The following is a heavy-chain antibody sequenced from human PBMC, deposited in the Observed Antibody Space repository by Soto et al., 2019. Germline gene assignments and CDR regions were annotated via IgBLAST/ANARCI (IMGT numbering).Heavy chain of an antibody. D-gene: IGHD3-10*01. CDR1: GGTFSSYT. CDR3: ARASGYHGSGTVYGMDV. CDR2: IIPILGIA. Sequence: SVKVSCKASGGTFSSYTISWVRQAPGQGLEWMGRIIPILGIANYAQKFQGRVTITADKSTSTAYMELSSLRSEDTAVYYCARASGYHGSGTVYGMDVWGQGTTVTVSS. V-gene: IGHV1-69*02. J-gene: IGHJ6*02.